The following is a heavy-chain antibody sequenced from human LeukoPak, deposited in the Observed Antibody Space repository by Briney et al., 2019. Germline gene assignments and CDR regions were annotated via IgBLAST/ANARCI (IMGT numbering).Heavy chain of an antibody. V-gene: IGHV3-48*03. CDR3: AKDAGPHFYYYYMDV. Sequence: PGGSLRLSCGASGFTFSSYEMNWVRQAPGKGLEWVSYISSSGSTIYYADSVKGRFTISRDNAKNSLYLQMNSLRAEDTAVYYCAKDAGPHFYYYYMDVWGKGTTVTISS. J-gene: IGHJ6*03. CDR2: ISSSGSTI. CDR1: GFTFSSYE.